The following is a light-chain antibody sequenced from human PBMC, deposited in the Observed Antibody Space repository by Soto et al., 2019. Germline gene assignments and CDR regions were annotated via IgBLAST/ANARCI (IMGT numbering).Light chain of an antibody. CDR3: QSYDSSLREV. Sequence: QLVLTQPPSVSGAPGQRVTISCTGSSSNIGAGYDVHWYQQLPGTAPKLLIYGNSNRPSGVPDRFSGSKSGTSASLAITGLQAEDEADYYFQSYDSSLREVFGGGTKLTVL. J-gene: IGLJ2*01. V-gene: IGLV1-40*01. CDR2: GNS. CDR1: SSNIGAGYD.